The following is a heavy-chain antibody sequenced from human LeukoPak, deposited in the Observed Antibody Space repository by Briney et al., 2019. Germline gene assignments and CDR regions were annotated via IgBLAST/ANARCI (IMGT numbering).Heavy chain of an antibody. V-gene: IGHV3-48*01. CDR1: AFTFSDYS. CDR2: ISGRSSTI. D-gene: IGHD1-26*01. CDR3: ARDRLTSGSYFFDY. J-gene: IGHJ4*02. Sequence: GGSLRLSCAASAFTFSDYSMNWVRQAPGKGLEWISYISGRSSTIYYADSVRGRFTISRDNAKNSMYLQMNSLRAGDTAVYYCARDRLTSGSYFFDYWGQGTLVTVSS.